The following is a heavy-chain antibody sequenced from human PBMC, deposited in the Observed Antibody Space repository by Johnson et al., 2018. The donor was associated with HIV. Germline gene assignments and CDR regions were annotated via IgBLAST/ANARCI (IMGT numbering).Heavy chain of an antibody. V-gene: IGHV3-66*02. CDR1: GFTVSSNY. Sequence: VQLVESGGGLVQPGGSLRLSCAASGFTVSSNYMSWVRQAPGKGLESVSVVYSGGTTHYADSVKGRSTISRDNSKNTLYLQMNSLRAEDTALYYCAKALSIAATPYAFDMWGRGTMVTVSS. J-gene: IGHJ3*02. CDR3: AKALSIAATPYAFDM. D-gene: IGHD6-25*01. CDR2: VYSGGTT.